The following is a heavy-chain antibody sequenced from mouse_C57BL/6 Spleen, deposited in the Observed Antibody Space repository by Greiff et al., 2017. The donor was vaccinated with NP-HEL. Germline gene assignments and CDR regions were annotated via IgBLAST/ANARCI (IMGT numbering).Heavy chain of an antibody. Sequence: VQLQQSGPELVKPGASVKISCKASGYSFTGYYMHWVKQSHGNILDWIGYIYPYNGVSSYNQKFKGKATLTVDKSSSTAYMELRSLSSEDSAVYYCARVLEFYYYGSSYNWFAYWGQGTLVTVSA. V-gene: IGHV1-31*01. CDR3: ARVLEFYYYGSSYNWFAY. CDR2: IYPYNGVS. D-gene: IGHD1-1*01. CDR1: GYSFTGYY. J-gene: IGHJ3*01.